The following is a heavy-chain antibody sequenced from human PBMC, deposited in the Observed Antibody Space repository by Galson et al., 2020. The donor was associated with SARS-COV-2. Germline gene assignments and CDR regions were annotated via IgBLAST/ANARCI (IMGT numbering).Heavy chain of an antibody. CDR2: IIPILGIA. J-gene: IGHJ6*03. Sequence: SVKVSCKASGGTFSSYAISWVRQAPGQGLEWMGGIIPILGIANYAQKFQGRVTITADKSTSTAYMELSSLRSEDTAVYYCARQNYKWELPLKTYYYYMDVWGKGTTVTVSS. CDR3: ARQNYKWELPLKTYYYYMDV. V-gene: IGHV1-69*10. D-gene: IGHD1-26*01. CDR1: GGTFSSYA.